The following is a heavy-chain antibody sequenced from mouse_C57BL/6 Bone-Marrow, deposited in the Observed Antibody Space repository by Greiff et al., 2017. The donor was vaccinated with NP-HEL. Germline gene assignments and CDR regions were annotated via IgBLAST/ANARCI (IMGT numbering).Heavy chain of an antibody. CDR3: TRIYSNYNY. Sequence: QVQLKQPGAELVRPGASVTLSCKASGYTFTDYEMHWVKQTPVHGLEWIGAIDPETGGTAYNQKFKGKAILTADKSSSTAYMELRSLTSEDSAVYYCTRIYSNYNYWGQGTTLTVSS. D-gene: IGHD2-5*01. J-gene: IGHJ2*01. V-gene: IGHV1-15*01. CDR2: IDPETGGT. CDR1: GYTFTDYE.